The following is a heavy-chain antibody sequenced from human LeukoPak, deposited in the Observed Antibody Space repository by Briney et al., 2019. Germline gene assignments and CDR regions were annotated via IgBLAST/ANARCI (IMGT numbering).Heavy chain of an antibody. CDR1: GGTFSSYA. CDR3: AREVREAVAGTIYYYGMDV. J-gene: IGHJ6*02. CDR2: IIPIFGTA. Sequence: ASVKVSCKASGGTFSSYAISWVRQAPGQGLEWMGGIIPIFGTANYAQKFQGRVTITADESTSTAYMELSSLRSEDTAVYYCAREVREAVAGTIYYYGMDVWGQGTTVTVSS. V-gene: IGHV1-69*13. D-gene: IGHD6-19*01.